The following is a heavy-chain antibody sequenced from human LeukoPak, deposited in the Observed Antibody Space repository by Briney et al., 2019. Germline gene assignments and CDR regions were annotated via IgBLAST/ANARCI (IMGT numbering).Heavy chain of an antibody. Sequence: GSLRLSCTVSGFTVSSNSMSWVRQPPGKGLEWIGEIYHVGTTKYNPSLKSRLTLSVDKSNNQFSLKLSSVTAADTALYFCARVKYGDYAVDWGQGTLVTVSS. CDR3: ARVKYGDYAVD. J-gene: IGHJ4*02. D-gene: IGHD4-17*01. CDR1: GFTVSSNS. CDR2: IYHVGTT. V-gene: IGHV4-4*01.